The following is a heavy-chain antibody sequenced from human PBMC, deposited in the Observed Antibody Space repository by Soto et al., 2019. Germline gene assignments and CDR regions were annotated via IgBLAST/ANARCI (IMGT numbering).Heavy chain of an antibody. J-gene: IGHJ6*03. Sequence: SVKVSCKASGFTFTSSAVQWVRQARGQRLEWIGWIVVGSGNTNYAQKFQERVTITRDMSTSTAYMELSSLRSEDTAVYYCFTTDYYYYYMDVWGKGTTVTVSS. V-gene: IGHV1-58*01. CDR2: IVVGSGNT. CDR3: FTTDYYYYYMDV. CDR1: GFTFTSSA. D-gene: IGHD4-4*01.